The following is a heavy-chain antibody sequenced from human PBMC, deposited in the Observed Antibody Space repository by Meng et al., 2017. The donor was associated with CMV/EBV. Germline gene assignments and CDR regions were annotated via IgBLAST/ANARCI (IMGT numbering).Heavy chain of an antibody. D-gene: IGHD6-19*01. CDR2: IYYSGST. Sequence: QRQRQESGPVLVKPSETLSLTFTVSGGSIRRSSYYWGWIRQPPGKGLEWIGSIYYSGSTYYHPSLKSRVTISVDTSKNQFSLKLSSVTAADTAVYYCARDSAVAGVVDYWGQGTLVTVSS. CDR3: ARDSAVAGVVDY. J-gene: IGHJ4*02. V-gene: IGHV4-39*07. CDR1: GGSIRRSSYY.